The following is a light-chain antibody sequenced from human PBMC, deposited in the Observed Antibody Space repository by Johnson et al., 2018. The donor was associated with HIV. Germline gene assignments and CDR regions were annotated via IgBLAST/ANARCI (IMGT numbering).Light chain of an antibody. V-gene: IGLV1-51*01. Sequence: QSVLTQSPSVSAAPGQKVTISCSGSSSNIGNNYVSWYQQLPGTAPKLLIYDTYKRPSGIPDRFSASKSGTSATLGITCLQTGDEADYYCGTWDSSLNAYVFGTGTKVTVL. CDR2: DTY. CDR3: GTWDSSLNAYV. J-gene: IGLJ1*01. CDR1: SSNIGNNY.